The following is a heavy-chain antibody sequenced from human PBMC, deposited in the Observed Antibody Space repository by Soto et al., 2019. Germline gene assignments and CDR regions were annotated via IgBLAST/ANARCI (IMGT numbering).Heavy chain of an antibody. D-gene: IGHD5-12*01. Sequence: QVQLQESGPGLVTPSQTLYLTCTVSGGSISNADYYWSCVRQPPGKGLEWVGYIYYSGSSFFNPSLKSRVTMSKDTSKHQFSLRLTSVPAADTAVYYCARAIVVTVGGMDVGGRGTTVTVSS. J-gene: IGHJ6*02. CDR2: IYYSGSS. V-gene: IGHV4-30-4*01. CDR3: ARAIVVTVGGMDV. CDR1: GGSISNADYY.